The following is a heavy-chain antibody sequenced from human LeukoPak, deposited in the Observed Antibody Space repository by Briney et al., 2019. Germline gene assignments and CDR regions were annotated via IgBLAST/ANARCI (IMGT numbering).Heavy chain of an antibody. CDR1: GFTFSSYA. D-gene: IGHD4-17*01. J-gene: IGHJ4*02. V-gene: IGHV3-23*01. CDR2: ISGSGGST. CDR3: AKMALGYGDYVYFYFDY. Sequence: GGSLRLSCAASGFTFSSYAMSWVRQAPGKGLEWVSAISGSGGSTYYADSVKGRFTISRDNSKNTLYLQMNSLRAEDTAVYYCAKMALGYGDYVYFYFDYWGQGTLVTVSS.